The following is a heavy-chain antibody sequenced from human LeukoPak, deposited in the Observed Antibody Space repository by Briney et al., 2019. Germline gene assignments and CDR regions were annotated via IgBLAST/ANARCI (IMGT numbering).Heavy chain of an antibody. CDR2: IYHSGST. Sequence: SGTLSLTCADSGGSIRSTNWWSWVRQPPGKGLEWIGEIYHSGSTNYNPSLKSRVTISADKSKNQFSLKLTYVTAADTAVYYCARDRVGVRAFDYWGQGTLVTVSS. V-gene: IGHV4-4*02. CDR3: ARDRVGVRAFDY. CDR1: GGSIRSTNW. D-gene: IGHD3-10*01. J-gene: IGHJ4*02.